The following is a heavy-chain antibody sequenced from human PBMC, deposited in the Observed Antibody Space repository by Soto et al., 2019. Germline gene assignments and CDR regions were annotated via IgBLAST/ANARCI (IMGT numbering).Heavy chain of an antibody. D-gene: IGHD2-8*01. CDR1: GFTFSSHA. CDR3: AKEWSKRYFDY. Sequence: GGSLRLSCAASGFTFSSHAMSWVLQAPGKGLEWVSAISGSGGSTYYADFVKGRFTISRDNSKNTLFLQMNSLRAEDTAIYYCAKEWSKRYFDYWGQGTLVTVSS. CDR2: ISGSGGST. V-gene: IGHV3-23*01. J-gene: IGHJ4*02.